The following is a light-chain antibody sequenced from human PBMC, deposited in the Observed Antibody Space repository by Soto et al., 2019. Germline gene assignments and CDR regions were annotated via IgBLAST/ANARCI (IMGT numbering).Light chain of an antibody. CDR1: QSVSID. J-gene: IGKJ3*01. CDR3: QHRHN. V-gene: IGKV3-11*01. Sequence: EVVLTQSPATLSLSPGDRATLSCRASQSVSIDFAWYQQKPGQAPRLLIYDASNRATGIPARFSGSGSGTGFTLTISSLEPEDFAVYYCQHRHNFGPGTKVDIK. CDR2: DAS.